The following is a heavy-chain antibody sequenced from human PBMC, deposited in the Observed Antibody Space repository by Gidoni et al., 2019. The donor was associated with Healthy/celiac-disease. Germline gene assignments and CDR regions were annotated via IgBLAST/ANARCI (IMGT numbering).Heavy chain of an antibody. CDR3: AREAGIVVVPAASENCFDP. V-gene: IGHV4-38-2*02. J-gene: IGHJ5*02. D-gene: IGHD2-2*01. Sequence: QVQLQESGPGLVKPSETLSITCTVSGYSISSGYAWGWIRQPPGKGLEWIGSIYHSGSTYYNPSLTSLVTISVDTSKNQFSWKLSSVTAADTAVYYCAREAGIVVVPAASENCFDPWGQGTLVTVSS. CDR1: GYSISSGYA. CDR2: IYHSGST.